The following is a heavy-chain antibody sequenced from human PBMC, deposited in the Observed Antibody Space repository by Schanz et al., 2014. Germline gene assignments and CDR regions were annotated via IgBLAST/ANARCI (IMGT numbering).Heavy chain of an antibody. J-gene: IGHJ3*02. CDR1: GFTFSDYY. Sequence: GGSLRLSCAASGFTFSDYYMSWIRQAPGKGLEWVSSISGSGGSTYYADSVKGRFTISRDNSKNTLYLQMNSLRAEDTAVYYCAKGRFGELSAFDIWGQGTMITVSS. CDR3: AKGRFGELSAFDI. CDR2: ISGSGGST. V-gene: IGHV3-23*01. D-gene: IGHD3-10*01.